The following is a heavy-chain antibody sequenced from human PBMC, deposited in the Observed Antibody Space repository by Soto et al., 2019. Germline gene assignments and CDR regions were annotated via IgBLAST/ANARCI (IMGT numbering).Heavy chain of an antibody. CDR2: ISGSGGST. CDR1: GFTFSSYA. J-gene: IGHJ5*02. D-gene: IGHD3-10*01. V-gene: IGHV3-23*01. Sequence: PGGSLRLSCAASGFTFSSYAMSWVRQAPGKGLEWVSAISGSGGSTYYADSVKGRFTISRDNSKNTLYLQMNSLRAEDTAVYYCAKYPKGYYGSNWFDPWGQGTLVTVSS. CDR3: AKYPKGYYGSNWFDP.